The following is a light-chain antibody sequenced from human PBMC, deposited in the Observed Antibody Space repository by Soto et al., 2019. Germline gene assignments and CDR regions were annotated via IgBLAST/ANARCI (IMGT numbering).Light chain of an antibody. V-gene: IGLV2-14*01. CDR2: EVS. Sequence: QSALTQPASVSGSPGQSITISCTGTSSDVGGYNYVSWYQQHPGKAPKLMIYEVSNRPSGVSNRSSGSKSGNTASLTISGLDAYDADDYYCSSYTSSTFYVFGTGTKVTVL. J-gene: IGLJ1*01. CDR1: SSDVGGYNY. CDR3: SSYTSSTFYV.